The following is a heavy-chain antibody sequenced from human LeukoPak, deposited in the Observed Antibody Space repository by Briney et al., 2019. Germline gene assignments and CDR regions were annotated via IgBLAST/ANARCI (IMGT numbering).Heavy chain of an antibody. J-gene: IGHJ4*02. CDR3: AKGARTMTTDY. V-gene: IGHV3-23*01. CDR2: ISPYGDST. Sequence: GGSLRLSCAASGFTFSSYSMSWVRQAPGKGLEWVSSISPYGDSTYYSDSVKGRFTISRDNSKNALYLQLNSLRAEDTAVYFCAKGARTMTTDYWGQGSLVTVSS. D-gene: IGHD4-17*01. CDR1: GFTFSSYS.